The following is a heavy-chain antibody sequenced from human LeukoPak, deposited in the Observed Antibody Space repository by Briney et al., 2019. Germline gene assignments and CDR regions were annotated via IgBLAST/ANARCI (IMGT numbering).Heavy chain of an antibody. D-gene: IGHD3-10*01. CDR3: ARDIVSGSGSLDY. Sequence: GGSLRLSCAASRFSFSNYWMHWVRQAPGKGLVWVSRVKSDGSNPSYADSVKGRFTISRDNAENMLYLQMNTLGAEDTAVYYCARDIVSGSGSLDYWGQGTLVNVSS. J-gene: IGHJ4*02. CDR1: RFSFSNYW. CDR2: VKSDGSNP. V-gene: IGHV3-74*01.